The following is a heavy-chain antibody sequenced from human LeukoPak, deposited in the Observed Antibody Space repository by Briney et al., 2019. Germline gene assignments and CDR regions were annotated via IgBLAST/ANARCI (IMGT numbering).Heavy chain of an antibody. Sequence: PSETLSLTCTVSGGSISSYYWSWIRQPPGKGLEWIGYIYYSGSTNYNPSLKSRVTISVDTSKNQFSLKLSSVTAADTAVYYCARDRTSTYYYDSSGSYYYYYMDVWGKGTTVTVSS. D-gene: IGHD3-22*01. J-gene: IGHJ6*03. V-gene: IGHV4-59*12. CDR2: IYYSGST. CDR1: GGSISSYY. CDR3: ARDRTSTYYYDSSGSYYYYYMDV.